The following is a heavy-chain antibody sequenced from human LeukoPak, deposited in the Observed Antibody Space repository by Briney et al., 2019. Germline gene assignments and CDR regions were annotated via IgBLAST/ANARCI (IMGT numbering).Heavy chain of an antibody. Sequence: GGSLRLSCAASGFTFSNYGMHWVRQAPGKGLEWVAAIWYDGINKYYADSVKGRFTISRDNFKNTLYLLMNSLRAEDTAVYYCVRGRLYSTTWKGGHDWFDPWGQGTLVTVSS. CDR2: IWYDGINK. J-gene: IGHJ5*02. CDR1: GFTFSNYG. CDR3: VRGRLYSTTWKGGHDWFDP. V-gene: IGHV3-33*01. D-gene: IGHD6-13*01.